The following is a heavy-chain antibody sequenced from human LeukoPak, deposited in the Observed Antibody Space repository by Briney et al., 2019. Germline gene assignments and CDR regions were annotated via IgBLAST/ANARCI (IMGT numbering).Heavy chain of an antibody. CDR3: ARDTDCSSTSYLYYYYYYGMDV. CDR1: GFTFSSYS. Sequence: PGGSLRLSCAASGFTFSSYSMNWVRQAPGKGLEWVSSISSSSSYIYYADSVKGRFTISRDNAKNSLYLQMNSLRAEDTAVYYCARDTDCSSTSYLYYYYYYGMDVWGQGTTVTVSS. D-gene: IGHD2-2*01. J-gene: IGHJ6*02. V-gene: IGHV3-21*01. CDR2: ISSSSSYI.